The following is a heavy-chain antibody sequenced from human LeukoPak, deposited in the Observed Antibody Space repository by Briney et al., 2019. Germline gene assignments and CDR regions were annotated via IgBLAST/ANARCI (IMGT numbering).Heavy chain of an antibody. CDR1: GFTFSSYA. D-gene: IGHD5-18*01. CDR2: ISGSGGST. J-gene: IGHJ4*02. V-gene: IGHV3-23*01. Sequence: GGSLRLSCAASGFTFSSYAMSWARQAPGKGLEWVSAISGSGGSTYYADSVKGRFTISRDNSKNTLYLQMNSPRAEDTAVYYCAKGNGYSYGYEDYWGQGTLVTVSS. CDR3: AKGNGYSYGYEDY.